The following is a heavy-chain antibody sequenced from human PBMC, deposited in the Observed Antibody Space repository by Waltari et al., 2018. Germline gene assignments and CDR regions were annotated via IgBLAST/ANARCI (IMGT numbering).Heavy chain of an antibody. CDR3: ARGGIVVVVARPLGYYYGMDV. CDR2: INHSGST. Sequence: QVQLQQWGAGLLKPSETLSLTCAVYGGSFSGYYWSWIRQPPGKGLEWIGEINHSGSTNYNPSLKSRVTISVDTSKNQFSLKLSSVTAADTAVYYCARGGIVVVVARPLGYYYGMDVWGQGTTVTVSS. J-gene: IGHJ6*02. CDR1: GGSFSGYY. V-gene: IGHV4-34*01. D-gene: IGHD2-15*01.